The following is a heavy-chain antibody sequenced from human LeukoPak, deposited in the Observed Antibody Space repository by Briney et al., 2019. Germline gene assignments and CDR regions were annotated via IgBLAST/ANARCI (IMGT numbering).Heavy chain of an antibody. J-gene: IGHJ4*02. CDR2: ISYDGSNK. CDR1: GFTFSSYA. CDR3: ARSGRNRYGSGSYYNAPFDY. V-gene: IGHV3-30-3*01. D-gene: IGHD3-10*01. Sequence: GGSLRLSCAASGFTFSSYAMHWVRQAPGKRLEWVAVISYDGSNKYYADSVKGQFTISRDNSKNTLYLQMNSLRAEDTAVYYCARSGRNRYGSGSYYNAPFDYWGQGTLVTVSS.